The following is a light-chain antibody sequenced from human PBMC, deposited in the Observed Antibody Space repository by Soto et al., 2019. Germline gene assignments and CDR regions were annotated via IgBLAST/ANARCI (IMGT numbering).Light chain of an antibody. J-gene: IGLJ1*01. CDR1: SSDVGGYNY. CDR2: EVS. CDR3: SSYAGSNNFGV. V-gene: IGLV2-8*01. Sequence: QSVLTQPPSGSGSPGQSVAISCTGTSSDVGGYNYVSWYQQRPGKAPKLMIYEVSKRPSGVPDRFSGSKSGNTASLTVSGLQAEDEADYYCSSYAGSNNFGVFGTGTKVTVL.